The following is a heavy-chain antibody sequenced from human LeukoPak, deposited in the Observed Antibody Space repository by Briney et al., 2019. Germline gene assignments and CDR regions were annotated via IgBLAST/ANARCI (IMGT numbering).Heavy chain of an antibody. Sequence: GESLRISCKGSGYSFTSYWISWVRQMPGKGLEWMGRIDPSDSYTNYSPSFQGHVTISADKSISTAYLQWSRLKASDTAMYYCARHERPGYYGSGSYYGYWGQGTLVTVSS. CDR3: ARHERPGYYGSGSYYGY. CDR1: GYSFTSYW. J-gene: IGHJ4*02. CDR2: IDPSDSYT. V-gene: IGHV5-10-1*01. D-gene: IGHD3-10*01.